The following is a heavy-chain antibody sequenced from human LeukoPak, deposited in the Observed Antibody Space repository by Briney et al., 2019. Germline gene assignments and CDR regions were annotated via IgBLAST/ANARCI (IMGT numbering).Heavy chain of an antibody. CDR3: ARRVVVPAAPYYFDY. V-gene: IGHV3-74*01. J-gene: IGHJ4*02. D-gene: IGHD2-2*01. CDR2: INSDGSST. Sequence: GGSLRLSCAASGFIFSSYWMHWVRQAPGKGLVWVSRINSDGSSTSCADSVKGRFTISRDNAKNTLYLQMNSLRAEDTAVYYCARRVVVPAAPYYFDYWGQGTLVTVSS. CDR1: GFIFSSYW.